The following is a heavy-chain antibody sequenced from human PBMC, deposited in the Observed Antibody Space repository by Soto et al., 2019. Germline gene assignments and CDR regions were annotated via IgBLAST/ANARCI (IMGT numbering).Heavy chain of an antibody. J-gene: IGHJ6*01. CDR3: STRVKGDFDV. Sequence: QVRLMQPGAEVMKPGASMTFSCKASGDTFSRHYVHWVRQAPGQGLEWMGRVDPVNGDTTYSQEFHGRVTLTSDTSTNTVYMVLSSLKSDDTAVYYCSTRVKGDFDVWGQGTTVVVS. D-gene: IGHD3-3*01. CDR2: VDPVNGDT. CDR1: GDTFSRHY. V-gene: IGHV1-46*03.